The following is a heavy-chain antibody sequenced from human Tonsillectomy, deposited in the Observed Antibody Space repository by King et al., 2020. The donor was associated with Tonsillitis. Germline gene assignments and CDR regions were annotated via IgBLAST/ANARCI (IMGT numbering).Heavy chain of an antibody. J-gene: IGHJ5*02. Sequence: VQLVESGAEVKKPGASVKVSCKASGYTFTDYYIHWVRQAPGQGLEWLGWINPNSGGTDYAQKFQGRVTITRDTSISTAYMELSRLRSDDTAVYYCARDLCTTSCVAGWFDPWGQGTLVTVSS. V-gene: IGHV1-2*02. CDR2: INPNSGGT. D-gene: IGHD2-2*01. CDR3: ARDLCTTSCVAGWFDP. CDR1: GYTFTDYY.